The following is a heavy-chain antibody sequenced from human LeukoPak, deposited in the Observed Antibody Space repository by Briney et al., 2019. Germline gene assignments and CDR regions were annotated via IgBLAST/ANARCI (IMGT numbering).Heavy chain of an antibody. J-gene: IGHJ4*02. CDR2: IKQDGSEK. V-gene: IGHV3-7*01. CDR1: GFTFSGYW. CDR3: ARQRGSYSFDY. Sequence: GGSLRLSCAASGFTFSGYWMSWVRQAPGKGLEWVANIKQDGSEKYYVDSVKGRFTIPRDNAKNSLYLQMNSLRAEDTAVYYCARQRGSYSFDYWGQGTLVTVSS. D-gene: IGHD1-26*01.